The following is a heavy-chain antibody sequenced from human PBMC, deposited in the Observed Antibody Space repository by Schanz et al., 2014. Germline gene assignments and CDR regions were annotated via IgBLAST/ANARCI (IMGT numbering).Heavy chain of an antibody. CDR1: RFTFNAYD. V-gene: IGHV3-30*18. CDR2: ISHDGSNK. J-gene: IGHJ4*02. CDR3: VKGGTNTLDS. Sequence: VQLVESGGGLVKPGGSLRLSCAASRFTFNAYDMYWIRQAPGKGLEWVALISHDGSNKNSADSVKGRFTISRDNSKNTLYPQMNSLRGDDTAIYYCVKGGTNTLDSWGQGTLVTVSS.